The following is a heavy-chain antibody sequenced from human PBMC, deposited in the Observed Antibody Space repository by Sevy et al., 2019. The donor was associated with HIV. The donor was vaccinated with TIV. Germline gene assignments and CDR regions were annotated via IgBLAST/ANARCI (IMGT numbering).Heavy chain of an antibody. Sequence: ASVKVSCKASGYTFTGYYMHWVRQAPGQGLEWMGWINPNSGGTNYAQKFQGRVTMTRDTSISTAYMELSRLRSDDTAVYYCARGLPNAASALYFDYWGQGTLVTVSS. V-gene: IGHV1-2*02. CDR2: INPNSGGT. J-gene: IGHJ4*02. CDR1: GYTFTGYY. D-gene: IGHD2-15*01. CDR3: ARGLPNAASALYFDY.